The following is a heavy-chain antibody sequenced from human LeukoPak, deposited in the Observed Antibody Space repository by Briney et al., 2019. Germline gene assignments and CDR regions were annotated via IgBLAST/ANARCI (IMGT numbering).Heavy chain of an antibody. V-gene: IGHV3-21*01. J-gene: IGHJ4*02. Sequence: GPLGLSCATSGFPFSSYSMNWVRQAPGKGLEWVSSISSSSSYIYYADSVKGRFTISRDNAKNSLYLQMNSLRAEDTAVYYCARLVSGPFDYWGQGTLVTVSS. D-gene: IGHD2-15*01. CDR3: ARLVSGPFDY. CDR1: GFPFSSYS. CDR2: ISSSSSYI.